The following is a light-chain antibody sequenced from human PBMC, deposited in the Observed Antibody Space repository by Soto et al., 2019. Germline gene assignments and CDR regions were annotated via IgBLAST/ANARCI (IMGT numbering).Light chain of an antibody. Sequence: DIVMTQSPLSLPVTPGEPASISCRSSQSLLHSNGYNYLDWYLQKPGQSPQLLIYLGSNRASGVPERFSGSGSGPDCTLQISRVEAEDVGVYYCMQALQTPLTFGGGTKVEIK. CDR2: LGS. CDR3: MQALQTPLT. J-gene: IGKJ4*01. V-gene: IGKV2-28*01. CDR1: QSLLHSNGYNY.